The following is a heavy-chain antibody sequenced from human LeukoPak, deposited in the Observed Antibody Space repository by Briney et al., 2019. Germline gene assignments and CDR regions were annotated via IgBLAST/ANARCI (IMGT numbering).Heavy chain of an antibody. Sequence: SETLSLTCAVYGGSFSGYYWSWIRQPPGKGLEWIGEINHSGSTNYNPSLKSRVTISVDTSKNQFSLKLSSVTAADTAVYYCARDSYYDFWSGYYPTNYYMDVWGKGTTVTVSS. V-gene: IGHV4-34*01. CDR3: ARDSYYDFWSGYYPTNYYMDV. CDR1: GGSFSGYY. D-gene: IGHD3-3*01. CDR2: INHSGST. J-gene: IGHJ6*03.